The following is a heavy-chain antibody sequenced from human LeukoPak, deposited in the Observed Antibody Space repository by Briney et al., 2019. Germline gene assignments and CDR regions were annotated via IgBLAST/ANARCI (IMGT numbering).Heavy chain of an antibody. CDR1: GGTFSSYA. CDR2: IIPILGTA. D-gene: IGHD1-26*01. V-gene: IGHV1-69*13. CDR3: ARVDSGSYDY. J-gene: IGHJ4*02. Sequence: ASVKVSCKASGGTFSSYAISWVRQAPGQGLEWMGGIIPILGTANHAQKFQGRVTITADESTSTAYMELSSLRSEDTAVYYCARVDSGSYDYWGQGTLVTVSS.